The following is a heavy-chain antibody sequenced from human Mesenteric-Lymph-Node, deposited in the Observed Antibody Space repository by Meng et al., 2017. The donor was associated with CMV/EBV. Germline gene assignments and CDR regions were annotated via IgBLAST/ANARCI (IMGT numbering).Heavy chain of an antibody. J-gene: IGHJ6*02. CDR1: GYTFTGYY. V-gene: IGHV1-2*02. CDR2: IDPNNGAT. D-gene: IGHD2-2*01. CDR3: ARARYCSSTSCYGSYYYYGMDV. Sequence: ASVKVSCKASGYTFTGYYIHWVRQVPGQGLEWMGWIDPNNGATDYAQKFQGRVTITTDESTSTAYMELSSLRSEDTAVYYCARARYCSSTSCYGSYYYYGMDVWGQGTTVTVSS.